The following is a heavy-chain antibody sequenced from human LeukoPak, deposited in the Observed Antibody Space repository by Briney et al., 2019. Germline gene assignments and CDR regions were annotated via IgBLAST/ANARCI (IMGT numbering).Heavy chain of an antibody. CDR3: ARDVYGDYANDY. J-gene: IGHJ4*02. V-gene: IGHV3-21*01. CDR2: ITGSGSDT. D-gene: IGHD4-17*01. Sequence: GGCLRLSCAASGFTFSSYTMNWVHQAPGEGLEWVSSITGSGSDTYYADSVKGRFTISRDNAKNSLYLQMNSLRADDTAVYYCARDVYGDYANDYWGQGTLVTVSS. CDR1: GFTFSSYT.